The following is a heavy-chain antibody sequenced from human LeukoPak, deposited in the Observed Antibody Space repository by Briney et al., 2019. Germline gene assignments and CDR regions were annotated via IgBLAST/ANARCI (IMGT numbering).Heavy chain of an antibody. CDR3: VYGDNRGY. CDR2: VTSTSAI. CDR1: GFTFTSFG. Sequence: TGGSLRLSCAASGFTFTSFGMSWVRQAPGKGLEWISCVTSTSAICYADSVKGRFTISRDNAKNSLYLQMNSLRDEDTAVYYCVYGDNRGYWGQGTLVTVSS. V-gene: IGHV3-48*03. J-gene: IGHJ4*02. D-gene: IGHD4-17*01.